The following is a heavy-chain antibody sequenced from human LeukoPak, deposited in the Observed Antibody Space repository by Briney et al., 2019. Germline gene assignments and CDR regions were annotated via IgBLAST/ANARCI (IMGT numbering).Heavy chain of an antibody. CDR1: GGSISSSSYY. CDR2: IYYSGST. D-gene: IGHD2-2*01. J-gene: IGHJ4*02. Sequence: PSETLSLTCTVSGGSISSSSYYWGWIRQPPGKGLEWIGRIYYSGSTYYNPSLKSRVTISVDTSKNQFSLKLSSVTAADTAVYYCARQDCSSTSCYGIDYWGQGTLVTVSS. CDR3: ARQDCSSTSCYGIDY. V-gene: IGHV4-39*01.